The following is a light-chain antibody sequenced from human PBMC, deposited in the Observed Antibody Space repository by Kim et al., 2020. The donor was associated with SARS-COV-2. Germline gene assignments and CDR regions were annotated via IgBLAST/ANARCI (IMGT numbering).Light chain of an antibody. J-gene: IGKJ2*01. CDR3: QQYGRSPYT. CDR1: QSVTSTH. V-gene: IGKV3-20*01. CDR2: AAS. Sequence: EIVLTQSPVTLSLSPGDRATLSCRASQSVTSTHLGWLQQKPGQAPRLLIYAASSRATGIPDRFSGSGSGTDFTLTISRLEPEDFAVYYWQQYGRSPYTFGQGTKLEI.